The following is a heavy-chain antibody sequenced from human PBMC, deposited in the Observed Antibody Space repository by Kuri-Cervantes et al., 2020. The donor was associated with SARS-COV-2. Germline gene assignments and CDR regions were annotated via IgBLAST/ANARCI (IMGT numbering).Heavy chain of an antibody. J-gene: IGHJ4*02. D-gene: IGHD3-22*01. V-gene: IGHV4-4*07. CDR2: IYTSGST. CDR3: AGGLYDSSGYPTSY. CDR1: GGSISSYY. Sequence: GSLRLSCTVSGGSISSYYWSWIRQPAGKGLEWIGRIYTSGSTNYNPSLKSRVTMSVDTSKNQFSLKLSSVTAADTAVYYCAGGLYDSSGYPTSYWGQGTLVTVSS.